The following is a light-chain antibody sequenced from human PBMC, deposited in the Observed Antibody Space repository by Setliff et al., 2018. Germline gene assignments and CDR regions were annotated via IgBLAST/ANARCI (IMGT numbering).Light chain of an antibody. V-gene: IGLV1-44*01. CDR1: SSNIGTNT. Sequence: QSALTQPPSASGTPGQRVTISCSGSSSNIGTNTVXXXXXXXXXAXKLLXXSNNQRPSGVPDRFSGSESGTSASLAISGLQSEDEADYYCAAWDDSLNGHVFGTGTKVTV. CDR2: SNN. CDR3: AAWDDSLNGHV. J-gene: IGLJ1*01.